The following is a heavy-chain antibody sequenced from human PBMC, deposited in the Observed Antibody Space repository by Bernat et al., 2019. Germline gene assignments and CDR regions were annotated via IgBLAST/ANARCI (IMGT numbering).Heavy chain of an antibody. V-gene: IGHV3-30*18. J-gene: IGHJ6*02. D-gene: IGHD3-3*01. CDR3: AKDPPNYDFWSGPTGNYGMDV. CDR1: GFTFSSYG. Sequence: QVQLVESGGGVVQPGRSLRLSCAASGFTFSSYGMHWVRQAPGKGLEWVAVISYDGSNKYYADPVKGRFTISRDNSKNTLYLQMNSLRAEDTAVYYCAKDPPNYDFWSGPTGNYGMDVWGQGTTVTVSS. CDR2: ISYDGSNK.